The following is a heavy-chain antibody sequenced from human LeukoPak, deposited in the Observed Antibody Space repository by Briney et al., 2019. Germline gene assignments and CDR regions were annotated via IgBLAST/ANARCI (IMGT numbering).Heavy chain of an antibody. CDR3: ARPRRGYSFGCAFDI. CDR2: INHSGST. J-gene: IGHJ3*02. D-gene: IGHD5-18*01. V-gene: IGHV4-31*03. Sequence: SQTLSLTCTVSGGSISSGGYYWSWIRQHPGKGLEWIGEINHSGSTNYNPSLKSRVTISVDTSKNQFSLKLSSVTAADTAVYYCARPRRGYSFGCAFDIWGQGTMVTVSS. CDR1: GGSISSGGYY.